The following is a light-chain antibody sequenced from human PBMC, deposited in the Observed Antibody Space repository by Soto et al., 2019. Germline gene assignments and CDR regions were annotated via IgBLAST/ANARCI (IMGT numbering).Light chain of an antibody. CDR2: HDT. V-gene: IGLV3-1*01. J-gene: IGLJ2*01. CDR1: KLGDKY. CDR3: QAWDNSIVV. Sequence: SYELTQPPSVSVSPGQTASITCSGDKLGDKYASWYQQKPGQSPVLVIYHDTKRPSGIPERVSGSNSGNTATLTISGTQAMDEADYYCQAWDNSIVVFGGGTKLTV.